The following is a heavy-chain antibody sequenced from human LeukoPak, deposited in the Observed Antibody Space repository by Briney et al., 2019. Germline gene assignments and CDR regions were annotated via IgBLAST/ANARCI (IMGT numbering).Heavy chain of an antibody. CDR2: INNDGSAT. CDR3: ARGGFCSGADCRGSFDY. Sequence: GSLRLSCAASGFTFINYWMHWGRQAPGEGLVWVSHINNDGSATTYEDSVKGRCTISRDNAKNTLNLHVNSLRAEDTAVYYCARGGFCSGADCRGSFDYWGQGSLVTVSS. D-gene: IGHD2-15*01. J-gene: IGHJ4*02. V-gene: IGHV3-74*01. CDR1: GFTFINYW.